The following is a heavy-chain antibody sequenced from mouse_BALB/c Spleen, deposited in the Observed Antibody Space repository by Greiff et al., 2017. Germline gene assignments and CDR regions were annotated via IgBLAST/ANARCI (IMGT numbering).Heavy chain of an antibody. Sequence: EVMLVESGGGLVKPGGSLKLSCAASGFTFSSYTMSWVRQTPEKRLEWVATISSGGSYTYYPDSVKGRFTISRDNAKNTLYLQMSSLKSEDTAMYYCTREKGYHDDPFAYWGQGTLVTVSA. J-gene: IGHJ3*01. CDR2: ISSGGSYT. V-gene: IGHV5-6-4*01. CDR3: TREKGYHDDPFAY. D-gene: IGHD2-2*01. CDR1: GFTFSSYT.